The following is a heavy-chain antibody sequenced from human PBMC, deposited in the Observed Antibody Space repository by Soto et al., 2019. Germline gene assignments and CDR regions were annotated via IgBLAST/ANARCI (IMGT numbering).Heavy chain of an antibody. V-gene: IGHV3-9*01. J-gene: IGHJ6*03. D-gene: IGHD6-13*01. Sequence: GGSLRLSCAASGFTFDDYAMHWVRQAPGKGLEWVSGISWNSGSIGYADSVKGRFTISRDNAKNSLYLQMNSLRAEDTALYYCAKAGAATKGYYYYYMDVWGKGTMVTVSS. CDR2: ISWNSGSI. CDR3: AKAGAATKGYYYYYMDV. CDR1: GFTFDDYA.